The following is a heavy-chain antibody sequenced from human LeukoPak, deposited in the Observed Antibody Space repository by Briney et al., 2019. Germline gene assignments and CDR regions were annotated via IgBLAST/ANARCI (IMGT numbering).Heavy chain of an antibody. J-gene: IGHJ4*02. D-gene: IGHD1-26*01. Sequence: GRSLRLSCAASGFTFSSYAMHWVRQAPGKGLEWVAVISYDGSNKYYADSVKGRFTISRDNSKNTLYLQMNSLRAEDTAVYYCARGIVGATSSYFDYWGQGTLVTVSS. CDR1: GFTFSSYA. V-gene: IGHV3-30-3*01. CDR3: ARGIVGATSSYFDY. CDR2: ISYDGSNK.